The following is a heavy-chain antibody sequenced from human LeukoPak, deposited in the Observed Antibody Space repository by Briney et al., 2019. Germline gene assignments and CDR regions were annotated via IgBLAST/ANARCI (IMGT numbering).Heavy chain of an antibody. CDR1: GFTFSSYG. CDR3: ARDHSAGRYYFDH. J-gene: IGHJ4*02. D-gene: IGHD5-18*01. CDR2: IWSDGNKK. Sequence: PGRSLRLSCAVSGFTFSSYGMQWVRQAPGKGLEWVAVIWSDGNKKYYADSVKGRSTISRDNSKNTLYLQMHSLRAEDTAVYYCARDHSAGRYYFDHWGQGTLVTVSS. V-gene: IGHV3-33*01.